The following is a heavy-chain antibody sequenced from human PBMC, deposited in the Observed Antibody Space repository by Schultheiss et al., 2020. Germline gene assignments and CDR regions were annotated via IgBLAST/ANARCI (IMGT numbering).Heavy chain of an antibody. V-gene: IGHV4-31*03. CDR1: GGSISSGGYY. CDR2: IYYSGST. CDR3: AREYYDSSGYYFDAFDI. J-gene: IGHJ3*02. Sequence: SQTLSLTCTVSGGSISSGGYYWSWIRQHPGKGLEWIGYIYYSGSTYYNPSLKSRVTISVDTSKNQFSLKLSSVTAADTAVYYCAREYYDSSGYYFDAFDIWGQGTMVTVS. D-gene: IGHD3-22*01.